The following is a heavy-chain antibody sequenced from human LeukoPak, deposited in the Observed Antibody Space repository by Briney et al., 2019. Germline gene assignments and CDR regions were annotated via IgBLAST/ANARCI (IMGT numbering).Heavy chain of an antibody. D-gene: IGHD2-21*01. CDR1: GFTFSTYG. CDR3: ARDAYFAL. CDR2: IKQDGSEK. Sequence: GRSLRLSCAASGFTFSTYGMSWVRQAPGKGLEWVANIKQDGSEKYYMDSVKGRLTISRDNAKNSLYLQMNSLRAEDTAMYYSARDAYFALWGRGTLVTVSS. V-gene: IGHV3-7*04. J-gene: IGHJ2*01.